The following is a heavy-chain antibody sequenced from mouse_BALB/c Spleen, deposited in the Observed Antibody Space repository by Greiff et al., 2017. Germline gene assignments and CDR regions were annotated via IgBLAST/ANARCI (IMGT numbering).Heavy chain of an antibody. CDR2: ISSGGGST. V-gene: IGHV5-12-1*01. J-gene: IGHJ4*01. Sequence: EGKLVESGGGLVKPGGSLKLSCAASGFAFSSYDMSWVRQTPEKRLEWVAYISSGGGSTYYPDTVKGRFTISRDNAKNTLYLQMSSLKSEDTAMYYCARVTGYAMDYWGQGTSVTVSS. CDR1: GFAFSSYD. CDR3: ARVTGYAMDY. D-gene: IGHD4-1*01.